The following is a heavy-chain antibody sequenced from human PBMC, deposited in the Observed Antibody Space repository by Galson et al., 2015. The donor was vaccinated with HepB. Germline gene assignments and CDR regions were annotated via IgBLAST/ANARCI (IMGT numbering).Heavy chain of an antibody. Sequence: SLRLSCAASGFTFSSYAMSWVRQAPGKGLEWVSAISGSGGSTYYADSVKGRFTISRDNSKNTLYLQMNSLRAEDTAVYYCAKASHCSSTSCYQPLYYYYMDVWGKGTTVTVSS. V-gene: IGHV3-23*01. CDR1: GFTFSSYA. CDR3: AKASHCSSTSCYQPLYYYYMDV. D-gene: IGHD2-2*01. CDR2: ISGSGGST. J-gene: IGHJ6*03.